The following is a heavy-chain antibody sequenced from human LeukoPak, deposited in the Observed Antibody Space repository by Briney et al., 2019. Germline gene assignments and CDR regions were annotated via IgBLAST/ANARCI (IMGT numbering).Heavy chain of an antibody. J-gene: IGHJ4*02. CDR2: ISSGSSYR. CDR1: GFTFSRYS. D-gene: IGHD3-16*01. Sequence: GGSLRLSCSASGFTFSRYSMNWVRQAPGKGLEWVSSISSGSSYRYYADSMKGRFTISRDNAKNSLYLQMNSLRAEDTAVYYCARDATRGGDFDYWGQGSLVTVSS. V-gene: IGHV3-21*01. CDR3: ARDATRGGDFDY.